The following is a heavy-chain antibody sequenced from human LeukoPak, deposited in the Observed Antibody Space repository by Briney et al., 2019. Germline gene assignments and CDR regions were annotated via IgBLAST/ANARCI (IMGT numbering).Heavy chain of an antibody. CDR3: ARDPGNHSGA. J-gene: IGHJ5*02. V-gene: IGHV3-7*03. D-gene: IGHD6-19*01. Sequence: GGSLRLSCAASGFTFNTYVISWVRQAPGKGLEWVASIKQDGSEKYYVDSVRGRFTISRDNAKNSLYLQMNTLRAEDTAMYYCARDPGNHSGAWGQGTLVTVSS. CDR1: GFTFNTYV. CDR2: IKQDGSEK.